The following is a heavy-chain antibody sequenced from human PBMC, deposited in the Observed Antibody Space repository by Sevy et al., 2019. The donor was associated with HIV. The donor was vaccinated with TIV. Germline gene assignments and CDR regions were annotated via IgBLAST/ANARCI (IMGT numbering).Heavy chain of an antibody. CDR3: ARAGPLGDLDHFDR. Sequence: GGSLRLSCATSEFTFSRYWMTWVRQAPGKGLEWVVYINQAGSQKSYVDSVKGRFTISRDNSKNSLFLQMNSLRAEDTAVYYCARAGPLGDLDHFDRWGQGTLVTVSS. V-gene: IGHV3-7*03. J-gene: IGHJ4*02. CDR2: INQAGSQK. CDR1: EFTFSRYW. D-gene: IGHD2-21*01.